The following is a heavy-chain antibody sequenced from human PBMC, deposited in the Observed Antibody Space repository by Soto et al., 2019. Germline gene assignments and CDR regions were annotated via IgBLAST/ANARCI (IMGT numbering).Heavy chain of an antibody. J-gene: IGHJ6*02. CDR1: GGSISSGDYY. Sequence: SETLSLTCTVSGGSISSGDYYWSWIRQPPGKGLEWIGYIYYSGSTYYNPSLKSRVTISVDTSKNQFSLKLSSVTAADTAVCYCARDPGYDSSYGPYYYYGMDVWGQGTTVTVSS. CDR2: IYYSGST. V-gene: IGHV4-30-4*01. CDR3: ARDPGYDSSYGPYYYYGMDV. D-gene: IGHD3-22*01.